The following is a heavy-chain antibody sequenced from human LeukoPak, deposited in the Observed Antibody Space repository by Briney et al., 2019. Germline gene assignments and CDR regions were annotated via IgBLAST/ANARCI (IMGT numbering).Heavy chain of an antibody. CDR3: AKGGYGSGSYSNLDY. J-gene: IGHJ4*02. V-gene: IGHV4-38-2*02. CDR1: GYSISSGYY. CDR2: IYHSGST. Sequence: SETLSLTCTVSGYSISSGYYWGWIRQPPGKGLEWIGSIYHSGSTYYNPSLKSRVTISVDTSKNQFSLKLSSVTAADTAVYYCAKGGYGSGSYSNLDYWGQGTLVTVSS. D-gene: IGHD3-10*01.